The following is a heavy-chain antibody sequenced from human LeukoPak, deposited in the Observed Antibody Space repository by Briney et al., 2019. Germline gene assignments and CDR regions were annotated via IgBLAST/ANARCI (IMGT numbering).Heavy chain of an antibody. J-gene: IGHJ6*03. V-gene: IGHV3-48*04. CDR3: AKVSNYYYYYMDV. CDR2: ISSSGSTI. Sequence: GGSLRLSCATSGFSFSSYAMNWVRQAPGKGLEWVSYISSSGSTIYYADSVKGRFTISRDNAKNSLYLQMNSLRAEDTAVYYCAKVSNYYYYYMDVWGKGTTVTVSS. CDR1: GFSFSSYA. D-gene: IGHD5/OR15-5a*01.